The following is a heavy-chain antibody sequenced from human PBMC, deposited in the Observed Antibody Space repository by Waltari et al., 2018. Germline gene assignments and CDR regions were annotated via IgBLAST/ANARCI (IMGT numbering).Heavy chain of an antibody. V-gene: IGHV4-59*01. D-gene: IGHD3-22*01. Sequence: QVQLQESGPGLVKPSETLSLTCPVSGGSISSYYWSWIRQPPGKGLEWIGYIYYSGSTNYNPSLKSRVTISVDTSKNQFSLKLSSVTAADTAVYYCARDDSSGWGYYYYGMDVWGQGTTVTVSS. CDR1: GGSISSYY. J-gene: IGHJ6*02. CDR2: IYYSGST. CDR3: ARDDSSGWGYYYYGMDV.